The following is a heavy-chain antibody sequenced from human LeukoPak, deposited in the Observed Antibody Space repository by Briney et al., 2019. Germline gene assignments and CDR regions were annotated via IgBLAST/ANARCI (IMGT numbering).Heavy chain of an antibody. D-gene: IGHD4-17*01. CDR2: ISTSSSYI. V-gene: IGHV3-21*04. J-gene: IGHJ1*01. Sequence: GGSLRLSCTASGFTFNGYSMNWVRQAPGKGLEWVSSISTSSSYIYYADSVKGRFTISRDNSKSTLYLQMNSLRAEDTAVYYCAGLDYGYFHHWGQGTLVTVSS. CDR3: AGLDYGYFHH. CDR1: GFTFNGYS.